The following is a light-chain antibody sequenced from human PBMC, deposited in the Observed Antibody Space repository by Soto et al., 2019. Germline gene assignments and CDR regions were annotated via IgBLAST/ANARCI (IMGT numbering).Light chain of an antibody. V-gene: IGKV3-15*01. Sequence: EIVMTQSPATLSASPGERATLSFRASQSVSSNLAWYQQKPGQAPRRLIYGASTRATGIPDRFNGSGSGTEFTLTISILQSEDFAVYYCQQYNPWPWTFGQGTKVEIK. CDR3: QQYNPWPWT. CDR2: GAS. J-gene: IGKJ1*01. CDR1: QSVSSN.